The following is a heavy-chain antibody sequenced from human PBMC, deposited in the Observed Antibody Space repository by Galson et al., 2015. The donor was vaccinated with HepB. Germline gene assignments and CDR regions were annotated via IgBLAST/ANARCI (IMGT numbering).Heavy chain of an antibody. D-gene: IGHD4-23*01. CDR1: GFTFSTYA. J-gene: IGHJ4*02. Sequence: SLRLSCAASGFTFSTYAMHWVRQAPGKGLEWAAMISNDGSNKFYADSVKGRVTISRDNSKNTLYLHMNSLRAEDTAVFYCAKEVNYGGHLPTDYWGQGTLVTVSS. CDR3: AKEVNYGGHLPTDY. V-gene: IGHV3-30-3*01. CDR2: ISNDGSNK.